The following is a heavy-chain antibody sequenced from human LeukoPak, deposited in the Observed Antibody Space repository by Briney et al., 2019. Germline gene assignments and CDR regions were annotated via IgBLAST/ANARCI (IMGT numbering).Heavy chain of an antibody. V-gene: IGHV3-23*01. D-gene: IGHD6-19*01. J-gene: IGHJ4*02. CDR2: ISGSGGST. CDR3: AKSTSGWSFDS. Sequence: PGGSLILSCAASGFTFSSYAMSWVRQAPGEGLEWVSGISGSGGSTYYADSVKGRFTMSRDNSKNTLYLQMNSLRAEDTAVYYCAKSTSGWSFDSWGQGTPVSVSS. CDR1: GFTFSSYA.